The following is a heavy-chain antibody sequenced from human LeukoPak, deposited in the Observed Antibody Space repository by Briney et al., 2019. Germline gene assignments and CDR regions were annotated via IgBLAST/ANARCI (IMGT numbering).Heavy chain of an antibody. CDR3: AREGYYDSSGYSNWFDP. V-gene: IGHV1-2*02. D-gene: IGHD3-22*01. J-gene: IGHJ5*02. CDR1: GYTFTGYY. Sequence: ASVTVSCKASGYTFTGYYMHWVRQARGQGLEWMGWINPNSGGTNYAQKFQGRVTMTRDTSISTAYMELSRLRSDDTAVYYCAREGYYDSSGYSNWFDPWGQGTLVTVSS. CDR2: INPNSGGT.